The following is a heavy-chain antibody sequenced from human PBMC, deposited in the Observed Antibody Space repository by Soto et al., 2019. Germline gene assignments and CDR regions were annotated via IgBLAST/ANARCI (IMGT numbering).Heavy chain of an antibody. CDR3: AKDLEAFVVTTSFDY. Sequence: GSLRLSCAASGFTFSSYGMHWVRQAPGKGLEWVAVISYDGSNKYYADSVKGRFTISRDNSKNTLYLQMNSLRAEDTAVYYCAKDLEAFVVTTSFDYWGQGTLVTVSS. D-gene: IGHD2-21*02. CDR2: ISYDGSNK. CDR1: GFTFSSYG. J-gene: IGHJ4*02. V-gene: IGHV3-30*18.